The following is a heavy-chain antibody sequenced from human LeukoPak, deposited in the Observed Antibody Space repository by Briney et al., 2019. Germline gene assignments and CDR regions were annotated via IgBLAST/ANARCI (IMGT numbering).Heavy chain of an antibody. CDR2: ISYDGSNK. J-gene: IGHJ4*02. V-gene: IGHV3-30*18. D-gene: IGHD3-16*02. CDR1: GFTFSSYG. CDR3: AKAGLRLGKLSFAADY. Sequence: PGGSLRLSCAASGFTFSSYGMHWVRQAPGKGMEWVAVISYDGSNKYYADSVKGRFTISRDNSKNTLYLQMNSLKAEDTAVYYRAKAGLRLGKLSFAADYWGQGTLVTVSS.